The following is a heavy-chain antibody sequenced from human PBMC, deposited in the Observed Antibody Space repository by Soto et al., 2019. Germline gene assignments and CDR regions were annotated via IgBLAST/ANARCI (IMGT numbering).Heavy chain of an antibody. J-gene: IGHJ6*02. CDR2: IYSGGST. V-gene: IGHV3-53*01. CDR3: ARGTTVDSYYSYGMDV. CDR1: GFTVSSNY. Sequence: EVQLVESGGGLIQPGGSLRLSCAASGFTVSSNYMSWVRQAPGKGLEWVSVIYSGGSTYYADSVKGRFTISRDNSKNTLYLQMNSLRAEDTAVYYCARGTTVDSYYSYGMDVWGQGTTVTVSS. D-gene: IGHD4-17*01.